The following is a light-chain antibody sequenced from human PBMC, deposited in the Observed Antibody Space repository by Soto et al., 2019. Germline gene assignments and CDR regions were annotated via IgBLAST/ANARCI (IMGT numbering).Light chain of an antibody. V-gene: IGLV2-14*01. CDR1: SSDVGGYNY. Sequence: QSALTQPASVSGPPGQSIAISCTGTSSDVGGYNYVSWYQQHPGKAPKLMIYDVSDRPSGVSDRFSGSKSDNTASLTISGLQAEDEADYYCSSYTSNSTRVFGTGTKFTVL. CDR2: DVS. J-gene: IGLJ1*01. CDR3: SSYTSNSTRV.